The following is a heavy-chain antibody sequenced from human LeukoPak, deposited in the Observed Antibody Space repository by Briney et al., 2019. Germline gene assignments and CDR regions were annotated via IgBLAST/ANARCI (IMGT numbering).Heavy chain of an antibody. V-gene: IGHV1-2*02. J-gene: IGHJ6*03. CDR1: GYTFTSYG. CDR2: INPNSGGT. D-gene: IGHD6-13*01. Sequence: GASVKVSCKASGYTFTSYGISWVRQAPGQGLEWMGWINPNSGGTNYAQKFQGRVTMTRDTPISTAYMELSRLRSDDTAVYYCARGLYSSSWYQGNYYYYMDVWGKGTTVTISS. CDR3: ARGLYSSSWYQGNYYYYMDV.